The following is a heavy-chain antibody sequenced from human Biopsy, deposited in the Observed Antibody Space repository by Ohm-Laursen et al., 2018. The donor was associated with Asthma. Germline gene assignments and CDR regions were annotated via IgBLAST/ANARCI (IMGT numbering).Heavy chain of an antibody. D-gene: IGHD3-10*01. V-gene: IGHV1-18*01. CDR2: ISVYNGNT. CDR1: GYTFNSAG. J-gene: IGHJ6*02. CDR3: ARAVDYSHYYGIDV. Sequence: ASVTVSCKTSGYTFNSAGITWVRQAPGQGLEWMGWISVYNGNTKVAQKLQDRVTMITDTSTSTAYMELRSLGSDDTAVYFCARAVDYSHYYGIDVWGQGTTVTVS.